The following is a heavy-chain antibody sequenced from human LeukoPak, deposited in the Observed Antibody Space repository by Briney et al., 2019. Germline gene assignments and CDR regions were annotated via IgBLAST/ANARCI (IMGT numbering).Heavy chain of an antibody. CDR2: IYYSGSS. CDR3: ARHRSGWLQSSFDY. Sequence: PSETLSLTCTVSGGSISSSSYYWGWIRQPPGKGLEWIGSIYYSGSSFDNPALKSRVTISVDTSKNQFSLKLSSATAADTAVYYCARHRSGWLQSSFDYWGQGTLVTVSS. V-gene: IGHV4-39*01. J-gene: IGHJ4*02. CDR1: GGSISSSSYY. D-gene: IGHD5-24*01.